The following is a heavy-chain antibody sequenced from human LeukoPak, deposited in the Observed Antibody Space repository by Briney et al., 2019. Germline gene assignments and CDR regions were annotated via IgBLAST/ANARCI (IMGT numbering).Heavy chain of an antibody. J-gene: IGHJ5*02. V-gene: IGHV4-39*01. CDR3: ARHWILITMVWGVMARWFDP. CDR2: IYYSGST. CDR1: GGSISSSSYY. Sequence: SETLSLTCTVSGGSISSSSYYWGWIRQPPGKGLEWIGSIYYSGSTYYNPSLKSRVTISVDTSKNQFSLKLSSVTAADTAVYYCARHWILITMVWGVMARWFDPWGQGTLVTVSS. D-gene: IGHD3-10*01.